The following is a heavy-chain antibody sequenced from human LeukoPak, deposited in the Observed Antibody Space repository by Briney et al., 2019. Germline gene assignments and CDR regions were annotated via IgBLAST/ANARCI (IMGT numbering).Heavy chain of an antibody. CDR3: ARDRCGSGSFSYYYYGMDV. J-gene: IGHJ6*02. D-gene: IGHD3-10*01. CDR1: GYTFTGYY. V-gene: IGHV1-2*02. CDR2: INPNSGGT. Sequence: ASVKVSCKASGYTFTGYYMHWVRQAPGQGLEWMGWINPNSGGTNYAQKSQGRVTMTRDTSISTAYMELSRLRSDDTAVYYCARDRCGSGSFSYYYYGMDVWGQGTTVTVSS.